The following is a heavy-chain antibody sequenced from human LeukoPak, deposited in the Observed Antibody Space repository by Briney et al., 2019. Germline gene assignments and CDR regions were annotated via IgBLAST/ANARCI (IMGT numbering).Heavy chain of an antibody. J-gene: IGHJ3*01. D-gene: IGHD3-3*01. CDR3: AREGVNSPDDTFDV. V-gene: IGHV3-48*01. CDR1: EFTFSSYS. Sequence: GGSLRLSCAASEFTFSSYSMNWVRQAPGKGLEWVSYITNSGNSKSYADSVKGRFTISRDNTKNSLYLQMNGLRAEDTAVYYCAREGVNSPDDTFDVWGQGTMVTVSS. CDR2: ITNSGNSK.